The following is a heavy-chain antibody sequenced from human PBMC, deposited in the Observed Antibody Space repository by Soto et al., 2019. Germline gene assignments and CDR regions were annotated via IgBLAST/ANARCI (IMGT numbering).Heavy chain of an antibody. V-gene: IGHV2-26*01. D-gene: IGHD1-26*01. CDR1: GFSLSNARMG. CDR3: ARIRRGFLRYYYYCGMDV. CDR2: IFSNDEK. Sequence: QVTLKESGPVLVKPTETLTLTCTVSGFSLSNARMGVSWIRQPPGKALEWLAHIFSNDEKSYSTSLKSRLTTSKDTSKSQVVLTMTNMDPVDTATYYCARIRRGFLRYYYYCGMDVWGQGTTVTVSS. J-gene: IGHJ6*02.